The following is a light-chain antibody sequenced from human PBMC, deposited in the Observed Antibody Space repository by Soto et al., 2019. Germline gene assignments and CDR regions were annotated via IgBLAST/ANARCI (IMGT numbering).Light chain of an antibody. CDR3: QQYSSSPS. J-gene: IGKJ5*01. CDR2: GAS. V-gene: IGKV3-15*01. CDR1: QSVSSN. Sequence: VLTQSPGTLSLSAGERATLSCRASQSVSSNLAWYQQKPGQAPRLLIYGASTRATGIPARFSGSGSGTEFTLTIGSLQSEDFAVYYCQQYSSSPSFGQGTRLEIK.